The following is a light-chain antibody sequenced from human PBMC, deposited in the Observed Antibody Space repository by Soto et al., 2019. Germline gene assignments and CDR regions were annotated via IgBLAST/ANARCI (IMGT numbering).Light chain of an antibody. J-gene: IGKJ3*01. V-gene: IGKV3-20*01. Sequence: EVVLMLSPDTLSLSPGERATLSCRASESISSHYIAWYQHKPGQAPRLLIFGASTRATGIPDRFSGSWSGTDFTLTISRLEPEDFAMYYCQNFGDSPFTFGPGTKVDIK. CDR2: GAS. CDR3: QNFGDSPFT. CDR1: ESISSHY.